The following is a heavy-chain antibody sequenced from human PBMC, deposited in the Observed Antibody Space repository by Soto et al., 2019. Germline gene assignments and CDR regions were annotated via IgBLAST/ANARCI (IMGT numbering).Heavy chain of an antibody. V-gene: IGHV4-59*01. Sequence: SSETLSLTCTVSGGSISSYYWSWIRQPPGKGLEWIGYIYYSGSTNYNPSLKSRVTISVDTSKNQFSLKLSSVTAADTAVYYCARDVYSSSYFDYWGQGTLVTVSS. CDR1: GGSISSYY. J-gene: IGHJ4*02. CDR2: IYYSGST. CDR3: ARDVYSSSYFDY. D-gene: IGHD6-13*01.